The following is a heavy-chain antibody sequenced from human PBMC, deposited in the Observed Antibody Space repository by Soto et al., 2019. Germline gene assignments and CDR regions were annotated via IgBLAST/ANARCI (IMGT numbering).Heavy chain of an antibody. Sequence: QVQLQESGPGLVKPSQTLSLTCTVSGGSISSGGYYWSWIRQHPGKGLEWIGYIYYSGSTYYMPSLKSRVTISVDTSKNQFSLKLSSVTAADTAVYYCARDLRFRGFYGMDVWGQGTTVTVSS. CDR3: ARDLRFRGFYGMDV. CDR2: IYYSGST. V-gene: IGHV4-31*03. CDR1: GGSISSGGYY. J-gene: IGHJ6*02. D-gene: IGHD3-10*01.